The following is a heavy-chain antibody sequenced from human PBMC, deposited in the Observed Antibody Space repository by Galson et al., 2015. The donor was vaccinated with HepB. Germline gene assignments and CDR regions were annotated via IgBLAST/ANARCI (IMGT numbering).Heavy chain of an antibody. CDR2: ISGSGGST. D-gene: IGHD2-15*01. CDR3: AKECSGGSCYSGSYYYHYGMDV. V-gene: IGHV3-23*01. J-gene: IGHJ6*02. CDR1: GFTFSSNA. Sequence: SLRLSCAASGFTFSSNAMSWVRQAPGKGLEWVSAISGSGGSTYYADSVKGRFTIFRDNSKDTLYLQMNSLRAEDTAVYYCAKECSGGSCYSGSYYYHYGMDVWGQGTTLAVSS.